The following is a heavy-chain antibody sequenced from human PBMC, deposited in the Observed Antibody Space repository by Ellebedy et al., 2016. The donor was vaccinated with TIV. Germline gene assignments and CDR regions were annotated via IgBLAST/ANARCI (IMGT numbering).Heavy chain of an antibody. J-gene: IGHJ4*02. CDR1: GFTFSSYS. CDR3: AREGGYSGYENFDY. D-gene: IGHD5-12*01. Sequence: PGGSLRLSCAASGFTFSSYSMNWVRQAPGKGLEWVSSISSSSSYIYYAESVKGRFTLSRDNAKNSLYLQMNSLRAEDTAVYYCAREGGYSGYENFDYWGQGTLVTVSS. CDR2: ISSSSSYI. V-gene: IGHV3-21*01.